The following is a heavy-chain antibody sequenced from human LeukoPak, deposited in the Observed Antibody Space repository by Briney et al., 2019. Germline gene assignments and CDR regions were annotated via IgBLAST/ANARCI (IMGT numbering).Heavy chain of an antibody. V-gene: IGHV3-64*01. J-gene: IGHJ4*02. D-gene: IGHD1-26*01. CDR1: GFTFSNYA. CDR2: ISSNGHST. Sequence: RGSLRLSCAASGFTFSNYAMHWVRQAPGKGLEYVSAISSNGHSTDYAISVKGRFTISRDNSKNTLYLQMGSLGAEDMVVYYCARRPYSGSYYVDYWGQGTLVTVSS. CDR3: ARRPYSGSYYVDY.